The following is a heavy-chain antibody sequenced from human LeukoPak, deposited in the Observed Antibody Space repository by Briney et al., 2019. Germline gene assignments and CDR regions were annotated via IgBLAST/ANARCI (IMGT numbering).Heavy chain of an antibody. CDR2: IDWDDDQ. Sequence: SGPTLVNPTQTLTLTCTFSGFSLSTSGMCVSWIRQAPGKALEWLSRIDWDDDQYYSTSLKTRLTISKDTSKNQVVLTMTNMDPVDTATYYCARTRYSSGWPEYFQDWGQGTLVTVSS. CDR1: GFSLSTSGMC. D-gene: IGHD6-19*01. J-gene: IGHJ1*01. CDR3: ARTRYSSGWPEYFQD. V-gene: IGHV2-70*11.